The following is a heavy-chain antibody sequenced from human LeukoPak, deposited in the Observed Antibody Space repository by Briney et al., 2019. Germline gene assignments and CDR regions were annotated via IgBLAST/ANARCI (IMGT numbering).Heavy chain of an antibody. CDR2: VSGSGRGT. Sequence: GGSLRLSCATSGFSISSYAMSWVRQAPGKGLEWVAIVSGSGRGTYYADSVKDRFTVSRDFFTSTLYLNMTRLRAEDTAVYFCARVPYSSSSLSYFDYWGQGTLVTVSS. D-gene: IGHD6-6*01. CDR3: ARVPYSSSSLSYFDY. J-gene: IGHJ4*02. V-gene: IGHV3-23*01. CDR1: GFSISSYA.